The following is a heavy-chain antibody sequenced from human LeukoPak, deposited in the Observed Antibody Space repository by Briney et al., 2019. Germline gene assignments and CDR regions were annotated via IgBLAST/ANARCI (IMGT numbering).Heavy chain of an antibody. Sequence: GGSLRLSCAASRFTFSYYWMNWVRQAPGKGLEWVANIKQDGSEKYYVDSVKGRFTISRDNSKNTLYLQMNSLRAEDTAVYYCAKARSSGWYGGNWFDPWGQGTLVTVSS. V-gene: IGHV3-7*03. J-gene: IGHJ5*02. CDR3: AKARSSGWYGGNWFDP. CDR1: RFTFSYYW. CDR2: IKQDGSEK. D-gene: IGHD6-19*01.